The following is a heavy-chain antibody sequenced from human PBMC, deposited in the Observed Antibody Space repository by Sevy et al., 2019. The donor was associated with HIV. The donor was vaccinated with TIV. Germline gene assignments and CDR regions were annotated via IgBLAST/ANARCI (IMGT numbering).Heavy chain of an antibody. CDR3: ATSPDYYDSSRDAFDI. Sequence: ASEKVSGKVYGYSVRDLSIHLGRQAPGKGLESMGGYDPEDGETIYQQKFQGRVTMTEDTSTDTAYMELSSLRSEDTAVYYCATSPDYYDSSRDAFDIWGQGTMVTVSS. V-gene: IGHV1-24*01. CDR2: YDPEDGET. J-gene: IGHJ3*02. D-gene: IGHD3-22*01. CDR1: GYSVRDLS.